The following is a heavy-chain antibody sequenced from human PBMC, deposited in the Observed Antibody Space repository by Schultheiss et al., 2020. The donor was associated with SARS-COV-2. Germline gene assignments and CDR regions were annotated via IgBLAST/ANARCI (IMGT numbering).Heavy chain of an antibody. CDR2: IKSKTDGGTT. D-gene: IGHD3-16*01. CDR1: GFTVSSNY. V-gene: IGHV3-15*01. J-gene: IGHJ3*02. Sequence: GESLKISCAASGFTVSSNYMSWVRQAPGKGLEWVGRIKSKTDGGTTDYAAPVKGRFTISRDDSKNTLYLQMNSLKTEDTAVYYCTTLMTTFRGIWGQGTMVTVSS. CDR3: TTLMTTFRGI.